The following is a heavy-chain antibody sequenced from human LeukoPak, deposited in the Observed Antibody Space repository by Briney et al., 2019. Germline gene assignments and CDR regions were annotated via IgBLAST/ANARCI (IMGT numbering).Heavy chain of an antibody. J-gene: IGHJ4*02. D-gene: IGHD6-19*01. CDR2: VYYSGST. CDR3: ARVGSGLYSFDY. CDR1: GCSISSYY. Sequence: SETLSLTCTASGCSISSYYWSWIRQPPGKGLEWIGYVYYSGSTNYNPSLKSQVTISVDTSKNQFSLKLSSVTAADTAVYYCARVGSGLYSFDYWGQGTLVTVSS. V-gene: IGHV4-59*01.